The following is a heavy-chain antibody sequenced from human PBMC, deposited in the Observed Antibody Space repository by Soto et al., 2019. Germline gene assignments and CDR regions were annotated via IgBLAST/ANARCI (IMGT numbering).Heavy chain of an antibody. Sequence: QVQLVQSGAEVKKPGASVRISCRASGYSFTSTYVHWVRQAPGQGPEWMGIINPAGGTTYHAQKFQGTLTITSDPSTDTVFIDLNDLTSEETAVYFCALKVVTSCDDWAQGTLLTVSS. V-gene: IGHV1-46*01. J-gene: IGHJ4*02. D-gene: IGHD2-21*02. CDR2: INPAGGTT. CDR3: ALKVVTSCDD. CDR1: GYSFTSTY.